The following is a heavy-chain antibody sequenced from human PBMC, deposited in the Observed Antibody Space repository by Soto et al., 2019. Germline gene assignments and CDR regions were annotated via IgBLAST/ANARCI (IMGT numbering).Heavy chain of an antibody. V-gene: IGHV4-31*03. D-gene: IGHD3-22*01. Sequence: QVQLQESGPGLVKPSQTLSLTCTVSGGSISSGGYYWSWIRQHPGKGLEWIGYIYYSGSTYYNPSLKSRVTISVDTSKNQFSLKLSSVTAADTAVYYCARIADGYYYDSSGYYGGWFDPWGQGTLVTVSS. CDR2: IYYSGST. CDR1: GGSISSGGYY. J-gene: IGHJ5*02. CDR3: ARIADGYYYDSSGYYGGWFDP.